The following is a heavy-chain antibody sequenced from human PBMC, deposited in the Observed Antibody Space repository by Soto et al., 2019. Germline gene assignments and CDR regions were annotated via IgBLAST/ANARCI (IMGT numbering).Heavy chain of an antibody. CDR1: GFTFSSYW. D-gene: IGHD2-15*01. CDR3: ARDDFVVVVAATHWFDP. CDR2: IKQDGSEK. J-gene: IGHJ5*02. V-gene: IGHV3-7*01. Sequence: PGGSLSLSCAASGFTFSSYWMSWVRQAPGKGLEWVANIKQDGSEKYYVDSVKGRFTISRDNAKNSLYLQMNSLRAEDTAVYYCARDDFVVVVAATHWFDPWGQGTLVTVSS.